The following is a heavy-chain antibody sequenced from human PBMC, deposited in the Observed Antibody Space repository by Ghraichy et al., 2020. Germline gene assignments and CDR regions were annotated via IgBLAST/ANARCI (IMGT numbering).Heavy chain of an antibody. CDR3: ARFVRGVTYYFDY. V-gene: IGHV4-39*01. CDR2: IYYSGST. Sequence: SETLSLTCTVSGGSISSSSYYWGWIRQPPGKGLEWIGSIYYSGSTYYNPSLKSRVTISVDTSKNQFSLKLSSVTAADTAVYYCARFVRGVTYYFDYWGQGTLVTVSS. CDR1: GGSISSSSYY. D-gene: IGHD3-10*02. J-gene: IGHJ4*02.